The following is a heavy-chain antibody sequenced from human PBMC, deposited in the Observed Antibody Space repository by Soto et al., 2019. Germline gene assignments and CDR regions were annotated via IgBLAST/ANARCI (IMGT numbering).Heavy chain of an antibody. CDR3: AKDKEPGRFGELTIAY. J-gene: IGHJ4*02. D-gene: IGHD3-10*01. CDR2: ISWNSGRV. V-gene: IGHV3-9*01. Sequence: EVQLVESGGGLVQPGRSLRLSCAASGFTFDDYAMHWVRQAPGKGLEWVSGISWNSGRVAYADSVKGRFTLSRDNAKNSLYLQMNSLRPENTALYYCAKDKEPGRFGELTIAYWGQGTLVTVSS. CDR1: GFTFDDYA.